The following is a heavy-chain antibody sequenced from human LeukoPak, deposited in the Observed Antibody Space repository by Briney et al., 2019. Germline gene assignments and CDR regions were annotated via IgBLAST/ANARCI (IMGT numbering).Heavy chain of an antibody. Sequence: AGGSLRLSCAASGFTFSKHAMYWVRQAPGKGLEYVSAISRDGYSTYYGNSLKGRFTISRDNSKNTLYLQMNSLRAEDTAVYYCAKGRGSSGWYYFDYWGQGTLVTVSS. CDR1: GFTFSKHA. D-gene: IGHD6-19*01. CDR2: ISRDGYST. CDR3: AKGRGSSGWYYFDY. J-gene: IGHJ4*02. V-gene: IGHV3-64*01.